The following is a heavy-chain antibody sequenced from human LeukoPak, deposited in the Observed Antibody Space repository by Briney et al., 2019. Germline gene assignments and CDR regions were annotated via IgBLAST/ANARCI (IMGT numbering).Heavy chain of an antibody. Sequence: SETLSLTCTVSGGSISSYYWSWIRQPPGKGLEWIGYIYYSGSTNYHPSLKSRVTISVDTSKNQFSLKLSSVTAADTAVYYCARGVVRGVYYFDYWGQGTLVTVSS. D-gene: IGHD3-10*01. CDR2: IYYSGST. V-gene: IGHV4-59*01. CDR3: ARGVVRGVYYFDY. CDR1: GGSISSYY. J-gene: IGHJ4*02.